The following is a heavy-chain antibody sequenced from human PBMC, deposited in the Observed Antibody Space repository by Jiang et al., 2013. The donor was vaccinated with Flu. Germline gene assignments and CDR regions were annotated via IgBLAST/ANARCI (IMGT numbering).Heavy chain of an antibody. CDR2: IYHSGST. CDR1: GYSISSGYY. CDR3: ARFTGMVRGVIIIDY. Sequence: LLKPSETLSLTCAVSGYSISSGYYWGWIRQPPGKGLEWIGSIYHSGSTYYNPSLKSRVTISVDTSKNQFSLKLSSVTAADTAVYYCARFTGMVRGVIIIDYWGQGTLVTVSS. V-gene: IGHV4-38-2*01. J-gene: IGHJ4*02. D-gene: IGHD3-10*01.